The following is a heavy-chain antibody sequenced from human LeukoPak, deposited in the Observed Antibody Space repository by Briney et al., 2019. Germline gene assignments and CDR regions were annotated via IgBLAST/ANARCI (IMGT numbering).Heavy chain of an antibody. J-gene: IGHJ4*02. Sequence: PSETLSLTCTVSGGSISSSSYYWGWIRQPPGKGLEWIGSIYYSGSTYYNPSLKSRVTISVDTSKNQFSLKLSSVTAADTAVYYCARHAPDVENCFDYWGQGTLVTVSS. V-gene: IGHV4-39*01. CDR1: GGSISSSSYY. CDR2: IYYSGST. CDR3: ARHAPDVENCFDY. D-gene: IGHD2/OR15-2a*01.